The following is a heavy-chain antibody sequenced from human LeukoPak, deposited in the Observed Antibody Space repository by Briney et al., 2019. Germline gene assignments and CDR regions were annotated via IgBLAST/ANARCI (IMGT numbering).Heavy chain of an antibody. J-gene: IGHJ4*02. D-gene: IGHD1-14*01. CDR2: IHPNIGGR. V-gene: IGHV1-2*02. Sequence: ASVKVSCKASGCTFTDYHIHWVRQAPGQGPEWMGWIHPNIGGRNYAQKFEGGVTMSRDTSISTVYMELSSLRSDDTAMYYCARLTGGSETNWGQGTLVTVSA. CDR3: ARLTGGSETN. CDR1: GCTFTDYH.